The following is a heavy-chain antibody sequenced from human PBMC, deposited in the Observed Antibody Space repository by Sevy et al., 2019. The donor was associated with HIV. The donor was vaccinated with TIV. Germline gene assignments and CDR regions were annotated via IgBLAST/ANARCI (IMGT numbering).Heavy chain of an antibody. J-gene: IGHJ6*02. CDR3: ARDVGGNSHYYYCYGMDV. V-gene: IGHV3-30-3*01. CDR2: ISYDGSNK. Sequence: GGSLRLSCAASGFTFSSYAMHWVRQAPGKGLEWVAVISYDGSNKYYADSMKGRFTISRDNSKNTLYLQMNSLRAEDTAVYYCARDVGGNSHYYYCYGMDVWGQGTTVTVSS. D-gene: IGHD2-21*02. CDR1: GFTFSSYA.